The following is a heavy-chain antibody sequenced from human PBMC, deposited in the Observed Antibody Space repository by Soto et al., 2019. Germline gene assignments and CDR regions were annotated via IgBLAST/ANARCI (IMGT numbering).Heavy chain of an antibody. V-gene: IGHV3-9*01. CDR1: GFTFDDYA. J-gene: IGHJ4*02. CDR2: ISWNSGSI. CDR3: AKDIRDYGDYGLRFDY. Sequence: GGSLRLSCAASGFTFDDYAMHWVRQAPGKGLEWVSGISWNSGSIGYADSVKGRFTISRDNAKNSLYLQMNSLRAEDTALYYCAKDIRDYGDYGLRFDYWGQGTLVTVSS. D-gene: IGHD4-17*01.